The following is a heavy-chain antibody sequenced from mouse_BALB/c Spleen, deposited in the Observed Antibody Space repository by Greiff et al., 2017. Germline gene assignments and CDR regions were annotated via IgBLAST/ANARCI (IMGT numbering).Heavy chain of an antibody. CDR1: GFTFTDYY. CDR2: IRNKANGYTT. J-gene: IGHJ2*01. V-gene: IGHV7-3*02. Sequence: EVKLVASGGGLVQPGGSLRLSCAPSGFTFTDYYMSWVRQPPGKALEWLGFIRNKANGYTTEYSASVKGRFTISRDNSQSILYLQMNTLRAEDSATYYCARDIDDGYPDYWGQGTTLTVSS. D-gene: IGHD2-3*01. CDR3: ARDIDDGYPDY.